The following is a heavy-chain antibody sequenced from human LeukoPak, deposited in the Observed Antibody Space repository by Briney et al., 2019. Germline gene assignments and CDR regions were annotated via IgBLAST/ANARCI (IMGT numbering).Heavy chain of an antibody. V-gene: IGHV4-34*01. J-gene: IGHJ4*02. CDR1: GGSFSGYY. CDR3: ARHTNTYYYDSSGYYFDY. CDR2: INHSGST. D-gene: IGHD3-22*01. Sequence: SETLSLTCAVYGGSFSGYYWSWIRQPPGKGLEWIGEINHSGSTNYNPSLKSRVTISVDTSKNQFSLKLSSVTAADTAVYYCARHTNTYYYDSSGYYFDYWGQGTLVTVSS.